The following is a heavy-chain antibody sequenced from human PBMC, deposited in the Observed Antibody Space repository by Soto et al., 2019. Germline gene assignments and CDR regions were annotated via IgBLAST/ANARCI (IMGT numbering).Heavy chain of an antibody. Sequence: PGGSLRLSCAASGFTFSSYWMSWVRQAPGKGLEWVANIKQDGSEKYYVDSVKGRFTISRDNAKNSLYLQMNSLRAEDTAVYYCARDLLAYCGGDCYSIDYWGQGTLVTVSS. CDR1: GFTFSSYW. D-gene: IGHD2-21*01. CDR2: IKQDGSEK. V-gene: IGHV3-7*01. CDR3: ARDLLAYCGGDCYSIDY. J-gene: IGHJ4*02.